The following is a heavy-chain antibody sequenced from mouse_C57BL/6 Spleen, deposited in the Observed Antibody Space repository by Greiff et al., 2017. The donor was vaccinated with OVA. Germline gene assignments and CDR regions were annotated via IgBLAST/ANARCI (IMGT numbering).Heavy chain of an antibody. CDR1: GFTFSDFY. Sequence: EVKLVESGGGLVQSGRSLRLSCATSGFTFSDFYMEWVRPAPGKGLEWIAASRNKANDYTTEYSASVKGRFIVSRDTSQSILYLQMNALRAEDTAIYYCARASYDRAWFAYWGQGTLVTVSA. CDR3: ARASYDRAWFAY. CDR2: SRNKANDYTT. D-gene: IGHD2-3*01. J-gene: IGHJ3*01. V-gene: IGHV7-1*01.